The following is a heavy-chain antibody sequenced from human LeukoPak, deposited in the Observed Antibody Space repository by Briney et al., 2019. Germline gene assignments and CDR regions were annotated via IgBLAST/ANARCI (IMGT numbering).Heavy chain of an antibody. CDR2: IYWDDDK. J-gene: IGHJ4*02. Sequence: VSGPTLVNPTQTLTLTCTFSGFSLSTSGVGVGWIRQPPGKALEWLALIYWDDDKRYSPSLKSRLTITKDTSKNQVVLTMTNMDPVDTATYYCARGNSSEWELPRLDYWGQGTLVTVSS. D-gene: IGHD1-26*01. CDR3: ARGNSSEWELPRLDY. V-gene: IGHV2-5*02. CDR1: GFSLSTSGVG.